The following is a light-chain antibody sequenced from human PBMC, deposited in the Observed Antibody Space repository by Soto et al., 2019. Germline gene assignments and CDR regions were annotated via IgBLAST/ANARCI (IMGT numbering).Light chain of an antibody. V-gene: IGKV3-15*01. CDR1: QSVSSN. CDR3: QQYNNWPPVT. CDR2: GAS. J-gene: IGKJ5*01. Sequence: EIVMTQSPATLSVSPGERATLSCRASQSVSSNLAWYQQKPXXXPRLLIYGASTRATGIPARFSXXXXXKXFXXTISSLQSEDFAVYYCQQYNNWPPVTFGQGTRLEIK.